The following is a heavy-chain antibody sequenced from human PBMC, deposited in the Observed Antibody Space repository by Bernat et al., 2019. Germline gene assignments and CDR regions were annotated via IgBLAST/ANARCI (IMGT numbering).Heavy chain of an antibody. CDR1: GFTFSSYS. CDR3: ARVGYCRDTNYKDYNWFDP. J-gene: IGHJ5*02. V-gene: IGHV3-48*01. CDR2: ISSSSRTI. Sequence: EVQLVESGGGLVQPGGSLRLSCAASGFTFSSYSMNWLRQAPGKGLEWVSYISSSSRTIYYADSVKGRFTISRDNAKNSQYLQMNSLRAEDTAVYYCARVGYCRDTNYKDYNWFDPWGQGTQVTVSS. D-gene: IGHD2-2*01.